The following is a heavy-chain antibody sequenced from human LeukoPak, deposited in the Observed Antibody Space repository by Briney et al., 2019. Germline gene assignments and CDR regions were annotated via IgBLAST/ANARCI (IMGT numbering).Heavy chain of an antibody. Sequence: SETLSLTCTVSGGSISSYYWSWIRQPPGKGLEWIGYIYYSGSTKYNPSLTSRVTISVDASRTQFSLNLNSVTAEATAVYYCARGSRELYYFDYWGQGTLVTVSS. CDR1: GGSISSYY. J-gene: IGHJ4*02. CDR2: IYYSGST. CDR3: ARGSRELYYFDY. V-gene: IGHV4-59*01. D-gene: IGHD1-7*01.